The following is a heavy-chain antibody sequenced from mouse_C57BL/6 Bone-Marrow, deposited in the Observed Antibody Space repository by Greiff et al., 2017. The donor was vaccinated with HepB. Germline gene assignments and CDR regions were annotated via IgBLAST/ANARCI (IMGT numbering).Heavy chain of an antibody. CDR3: ARDDPFYAMDY. CDR1: GYAFTNYL. Sequence: VQLQQSGAELVRPGTSVKVSCKASGYAFTNYLIEWVKQRPGQGLEWIGVINPGSGGTNYNEKFKGKVTMTADKSSSTVYMQLSSLTSEDSAVYFCARDDPFYAMDYWGQGTSVTVSS. D-gene: IGHD2-3*01. CDR2: INPGSGGT. V-gene: IGHV1-54*01. J-gene: IGHJ4*01.